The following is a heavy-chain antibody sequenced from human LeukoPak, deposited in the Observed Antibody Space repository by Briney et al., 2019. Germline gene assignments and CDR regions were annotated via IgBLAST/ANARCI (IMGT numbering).Heavy chain of an antibody. CDR2: ISAYNGNT. CDR3: ARVIAAAGRTHFDY. Sequence: ASVKVSCKASGYTFTSYGISWVRQAPGQGLEWMGWISAYNGNTNYAQKLQGRVTMTTDTSTSTAYMELRSLRSDDTAVYYCARVIAAAGRTHFDYWGQGTLVTVSS. V-gene: IGHV1-18*01. CDR1: GYTFTSYG. J-gene: IGHJ4*02. D-gene: IGHD6-13*01.